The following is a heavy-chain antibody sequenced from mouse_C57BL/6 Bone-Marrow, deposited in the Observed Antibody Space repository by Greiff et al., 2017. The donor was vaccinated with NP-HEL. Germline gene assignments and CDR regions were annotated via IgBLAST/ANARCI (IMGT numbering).Heavy chain of an antibody. CDR2: IDPSDSYT. CDR1: GYTFTSYW. Sequence: VQLQQPGAELVRPGTSVKLSCKASGYTFTSYWMHWVKQRPGQGLEWIGVIDPSDSYTNYNQKFKGKATLTVDTSSSTAYMQLSSLTSEDSAVYYCAGGGFFDYWGQGTTLTVSS. V-gene: IGHV1-59*01. J-gene: IGHJ2*01. CDR3: AGGGFFDY.